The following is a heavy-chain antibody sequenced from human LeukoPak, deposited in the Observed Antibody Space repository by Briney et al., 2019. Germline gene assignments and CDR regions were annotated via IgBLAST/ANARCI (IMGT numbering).Heavy chain of an antibody. Sequence: ASVKVSCKASVGTFSSYAISWVRRAPGQGLEWMGGIIPILGTANYAQKFQGRVTITADESTSTAYMELSSLRSEDTAVYYCARGVVPAASLDWFDPWGQGTLVTVSS. J-gene: IGHJ5*02. CDR3: ARGVVPAASLDWFDP. D-gene: IGHD2-2*01. CDR1: VGTFSSYA. CDR2: IIPILGTA. V-gene: IGHV1-69*13.